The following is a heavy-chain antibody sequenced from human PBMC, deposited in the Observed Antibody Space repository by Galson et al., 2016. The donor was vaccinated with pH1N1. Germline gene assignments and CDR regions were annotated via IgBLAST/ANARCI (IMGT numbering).Heavy chain of an antibody. Sequence: SLRRSCAASGFTFGDYSLNWVRQAPGKGLEWVGFISSNSYGGTTGYAASVKDRFTISRDDSKSIAYLQMNSLKTEDTAVYYCSGSNWPLDYWGQGTLVTVSS. D-gene: IGHD1-1*01. J-gene: IGHJ4*02. V-gene: IGHV3-49*04. CDR3: SGSNWPLDY. CDR1: GFTFGDYS. CDR2: ISSNSYGGTT.